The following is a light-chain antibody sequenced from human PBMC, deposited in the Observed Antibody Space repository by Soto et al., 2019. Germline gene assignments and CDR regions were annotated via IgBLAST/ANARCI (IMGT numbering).Light chain of an antibody. J-gene: IGKJ1*01. Sequence: EIVFTQSPGTLSFSPGERATLSCRASQSVSSSYLAWYQQKPGQAPRLLIYGASSRATGIPDRFSGSGSGTDFTLTISRLEPEDFAVYYCQQYGSLPKTFGQGTKVDIK. CDR1: QSVSSSY. CDR3: QQYGSLPKT. V-gene: IGKV3-20*01. CDR2: GAS.